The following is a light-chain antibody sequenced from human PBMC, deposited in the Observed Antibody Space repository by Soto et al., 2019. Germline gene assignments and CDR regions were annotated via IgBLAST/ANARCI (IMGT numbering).Light chain of an antibody. CDR2: EVS. Sequence: QSVLTQPASVSGSPGQSITISSTGTSSDVGGYNYVSWYQQHPGKAPKLMIYEVSNRPSGVSNRFSGSKSGNTASLTISGLRSEDEADYYCAAWDDSLSGFVFGTGTKVTVL. CDR3: AAWDDSLSGFV. V-gene: IGLV2-14*01. CDR1: SSDVGGYNY. J-gene: IGLJ1*01.